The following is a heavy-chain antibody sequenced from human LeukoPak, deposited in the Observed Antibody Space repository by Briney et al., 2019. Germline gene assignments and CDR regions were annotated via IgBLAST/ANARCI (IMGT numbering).Heavy chain of an antibody. V-gene: IGHV1-2*02. D-gene: IGHD2-2*01. CDR3: ARAYCSSTSCHDAFDI. J-gene: IGHJ3*02. CDR1: GYTLTELS. CDR2: INPNSGGT. Sequence: GASVKVSCKVSGYTLTELSMHWVRQAPGQGLEWMGWINPNSGGTNYAQKFQGRVTMTRDTSISTAYMELSRLRSDDTAVYYCARAYCSSTSCHDAFDIWGQGTMVTVSS.